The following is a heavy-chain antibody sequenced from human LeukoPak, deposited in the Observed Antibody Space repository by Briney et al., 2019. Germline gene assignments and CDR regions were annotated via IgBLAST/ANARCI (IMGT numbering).Heavy chain of an antibody. D-gene: IGHD1-26*01. V-gene: IGHV4-39*01. CDR1: GGSISSSSYY. CDR3: ARGEIYSGYYFDY. CDR2: IYYSGST. J-gene: IGHJ4*02. Sequence: SETLSLTCTVSGGSISSSSYYWGWIRQPPGKGLEWIGSIYYSGSTYYNPSLKSRVTISVDTSKNQFSLKLSSVTAADAAVYYCARGEIYSGYYFDYWGQGTLVTVSS.